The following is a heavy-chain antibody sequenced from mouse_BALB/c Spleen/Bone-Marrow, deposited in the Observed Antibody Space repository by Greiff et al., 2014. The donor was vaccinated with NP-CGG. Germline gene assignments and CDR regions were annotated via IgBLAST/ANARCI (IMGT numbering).Heavy chain of an antibody. D-gene: IGHD2-14*01. V-gene: IGHV14-3*02. J-gene: IGHJ4*01. CDR3: AQGYDWAMDY. Sequence: VHVKQSGAELVKPGASVKLSCTASGFNIKDTYIHWVKQRPEQGLEWFGRIDPANGNTKYDPKFQGKATITADTSSNTAYLQLSSLTSEDTAVYYCAQGYDWAMDYWGQGTSVTVPS. CDR2: IDPANGNT. CDR1: GFNIKDTY.